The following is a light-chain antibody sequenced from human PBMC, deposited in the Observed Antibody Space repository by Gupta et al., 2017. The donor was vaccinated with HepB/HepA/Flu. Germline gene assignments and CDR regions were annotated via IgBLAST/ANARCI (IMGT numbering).Light chain of an antibody. V-gene: IGLV2-11*01. CDR2: DVN. J-gene: IGLJ2*01. CDR3: CSYAGTYTVV. Sequence: QSALPQPHSVSGSPGQSVTIPCTGTSSDVGGYNYVSWYQQHPGKVPKLMIYDVNKRPSGVPDRFSGSKSGNTASLTISGLQAEDEAEYYCCSYAGTYTVVFGGGTKLTVL. CDR1: SSDVGGYNY.